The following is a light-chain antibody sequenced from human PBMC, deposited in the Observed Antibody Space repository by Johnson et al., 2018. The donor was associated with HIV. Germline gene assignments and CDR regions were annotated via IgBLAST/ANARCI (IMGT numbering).Light chain of an antibody. J-gene: IGLJ1*01. Sequence: GQKVTISCSGSTSNIGNNYVSWYQQFPGTAPKLLIYENDKRPSGIPDRFSGSKSGTSATLGITGLQTGDEADYYCGTWDSSLRGGVFGTGTKVTVL. V-gene: IGLV1-51*02. CDR1: TSNIGNNY. CDR3: GTWDSSLRGGV. CDR2: END.